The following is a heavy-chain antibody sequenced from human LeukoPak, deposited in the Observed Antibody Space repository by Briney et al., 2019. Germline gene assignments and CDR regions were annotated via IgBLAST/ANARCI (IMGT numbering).Heavy chain of an antibody. V-gene: IGHV3-48*03. CDR2: ISSSGGTL. CDR3: ARGRVATGRFYYYYYGGDV. Sequence: GGSLRLSCAASGFTFSSYAMSWVRQAPGGGLEWVSYISSSGGTLYYADSVKGRFTISRDNAKNSLYLQMNSLRAEDTAVYYCARGRVATGRFYYYYYGGDVGGKGTTVTVPS. D-gene: IGHD5-12*01. J-gene: IGHJ6*04. CDR1: GFTFSSYA.